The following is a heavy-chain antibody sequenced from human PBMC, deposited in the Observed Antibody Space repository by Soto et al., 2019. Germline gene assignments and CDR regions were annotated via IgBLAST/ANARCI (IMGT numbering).Heavy chain of an antibody. CDR1: GFTFSSYA. D-gene: IGHD2-15*01. CDR3: ARTGRLHGMDV. J-gene: IGHJ6*02. Sequence: QVQLVESGGGVVQPGRSLRLSCAASGFTFSSYAMHWVRQAPGKGLEWVAIISYDGSNKYYADSVKGRFTISRDNSKNTLYLQMNSLRGGETAVYYCARTGRLHGMDVWGQGTTVTVSS. V-gene: IGHV3-30-3*01. CDR2: ISYDGSNK.